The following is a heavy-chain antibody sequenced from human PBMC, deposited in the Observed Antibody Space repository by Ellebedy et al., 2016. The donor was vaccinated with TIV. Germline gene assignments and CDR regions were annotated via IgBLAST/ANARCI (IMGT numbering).Heavy chain of an antibody. CDR3: ERGKYYDFWSGYLSHGYGMDV. D-gene: IGHD3-3*01. V-gene: IGHV3-48*04. CDR1: GFTFSIYS. J-gene: IGHJ6*02. Sequence: GESLKISCAASGFTFSIYSFNWVRQAPGKGLEWLSYISSSSTIYYVDSVRGRFTISRDNAKSSLYLQMNSLRAEDTAVYYCERGKYYDFWSGYLSHGYGMDVWGQGTTVTVSS. CDR2: ISSSSTI.